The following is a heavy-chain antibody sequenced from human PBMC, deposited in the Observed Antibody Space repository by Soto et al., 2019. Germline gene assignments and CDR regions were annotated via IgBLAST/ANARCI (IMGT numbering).Heavy chain of an antibody. CDR3: ARVLPGYTSKGYNWFDP. D-gene: IGHD6-13*01. CDR1: GYTFTSYG. CDR2: ISAYNGNT. V-gene: IGHV1-18*01. J-gene: IGHJ5*02. Sequence: ASVKVSCKACGYTFTSYGISWVRQAPGQGLEWMGWISAYNGNTNYAQKLQGRVTMTTDTSTSTAYMELRSLRSDDTAVYYCARVLPGYTSKGYNWFDPWGQGTLVTVSS.